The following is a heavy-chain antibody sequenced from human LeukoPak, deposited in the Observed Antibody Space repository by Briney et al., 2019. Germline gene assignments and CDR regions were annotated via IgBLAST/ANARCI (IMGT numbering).Heavy chain of an antibody. Sequence: GASVKVSCKASGYTFTSYAMHWVRQAPGQRLEWMGWINAGNGNTKYSQKFQGRVTITADKSTTTAYMELSSLRSEDTAVYYCARVFTIPGGSYIGHAFDIWGQGTTVTVSS. J-gene: IGHJ3*02. D-gene: IGHD1-26*01. CDR3: ARVFTIPGGSYIGHAFDI. V-gene: IGHV1-3*01. CDR2: INAGNGNT. CDR1: GYTFTSYA.